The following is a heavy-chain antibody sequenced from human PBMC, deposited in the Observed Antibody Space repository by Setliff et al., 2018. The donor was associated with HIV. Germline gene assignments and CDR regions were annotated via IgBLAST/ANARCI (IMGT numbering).Heavy chain of an antibody. CDR1: RDSIRNGAYY. CDR2: IYYSGSA. Sequence: SETLSLTCTVSRDSIRNGAYYWGWIRQPPGKGLEWIGSIYYSGSAYYNPSFKSRVTLSVDTSENRFSLRLSSVTAADTAVYFCARGGTVSADFDSWGQGTLVTVS. CDR3: ARGGTVSADFDS. J-gene: IGHJ4*02. V-gene: IGHV4-39*07. D-gene: IGHD6-19*01.